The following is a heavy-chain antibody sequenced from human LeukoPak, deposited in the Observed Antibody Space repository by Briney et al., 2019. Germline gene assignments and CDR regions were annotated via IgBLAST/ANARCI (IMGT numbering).Heavy chain of an antibody. Sequence: PGGSLRLSCAASGFTFSSYAMSWVRQAPGKGLEWVSAISGSGGSTYYADSVKGRFTISRDNSKNTLYLQMNSLSAEDTAVYYCAKDGYYDFWSGQNAFDYWGQGTLVTVSS. CDR2: ISGSGGST. CDR3: AKDGYYDFWSGQNAFDY. D-gene: IGHD3-3*01. J-gene: IGHJ4*02. V-gene: IGHV3-23*01. CDR1: GFTFSSYA.